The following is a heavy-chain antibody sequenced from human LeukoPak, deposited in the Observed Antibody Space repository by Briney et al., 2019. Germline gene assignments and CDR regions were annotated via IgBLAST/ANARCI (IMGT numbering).Heavy chain of an antibody. D-gene: IGHD3-16*01. V-gene: IGHV3-7*01. Sequence: GRSLRLSCAASGFTFRTYWMTWVRQAPGKGLEWVANMKGDGSEIRYVDSVKGRFTISRDNAKNLLFLQMNYLRPEDTAVYYCARPAYTAAYDLWGQGTLVVVSS. CDR1: GFTFRTYW. CDR2: MKGDGSEI. CDR3: ARPAYTAAYDL. J-gene: IGHJ3*01.